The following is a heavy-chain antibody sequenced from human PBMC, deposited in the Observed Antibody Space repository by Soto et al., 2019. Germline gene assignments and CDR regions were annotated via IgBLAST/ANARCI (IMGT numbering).Heavy chain of an antibody. CDR2: INHSGDT. V-gene: IGHV4-34*01. Sequence: SETLXLTCAAYGGSFSRYYWTWIRQSPGQGLEWIGEINHSGDTHYNLSLKRRVTASGDTSRDESSLTLSCVTATAPAIYFCAPYYAISGTLVGYWGQGSLV. CDR3: APYYAISGTLVGY. CDR1: GGSFSRYY. J-gene: IGHJ4*02. D-gene: IGHD3-22*01.